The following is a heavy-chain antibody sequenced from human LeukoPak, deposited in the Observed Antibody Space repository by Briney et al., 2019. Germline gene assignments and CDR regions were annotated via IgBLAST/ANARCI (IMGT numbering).Heavy chain of an antibody. CDR2: ISYDGSNK. CDR3: ARDLKRAISYGSGSHFDY. J-gene: IGHJ4*02. D-gene: IGHD3-10*01. Sequence: PGGSLRLSCAASGFTFSSYGMHWVRQAPGKGLEWVAVISYDGSNKYYADSVKGRFTISRDNSKNTLYLDMNSLTVEDTAVYYCARDLKRAISYGSGSHFDYWGQGTLVTVSS. CDR1: GFTFSSYG. V-gene: IGHV3-30*03.